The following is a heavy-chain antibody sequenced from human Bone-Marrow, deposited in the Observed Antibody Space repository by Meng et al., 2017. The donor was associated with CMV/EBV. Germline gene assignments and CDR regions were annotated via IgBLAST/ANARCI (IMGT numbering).Heavy chain of an antibody. Sequence: SVKVSCKASGGSLSNYGITWVRQAPGHGLEWMGWIIPIFGTPSYAQRFQGRVTITTDESTSTAYMEVSSLTSGDTAVYYCATPTSPPGLPFFVGMDVWGQGTTVTVSS. J-gene: IGHJ6*02. D-gene: IGHD1-1*01. CDR1: GGSLSNYG. CDR2: IIPIFGTP. CDR3: ATPTSPPGLPFFVGMDV. V-gene: IGHV1-69*05.